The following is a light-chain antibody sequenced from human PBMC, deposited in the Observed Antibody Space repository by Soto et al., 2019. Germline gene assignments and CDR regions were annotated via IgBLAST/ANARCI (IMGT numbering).Light chain of an antibody. CDR3: QQSYSTPRT. V-gene: IGKV1-39*01. CDR2: AAS. J-gene: IGKJ1*01. CDR1: QSIAGY. Sequence: DIHMTQSPSSLSASVGARVPITCRASQSIAGYLNWYQQKPGKAPKVLIYAASSLQSGVPSRFSGSGSGTDCTLTISSLQPEDVATYYCQQSYSTPRTFGPGTKVDIK.